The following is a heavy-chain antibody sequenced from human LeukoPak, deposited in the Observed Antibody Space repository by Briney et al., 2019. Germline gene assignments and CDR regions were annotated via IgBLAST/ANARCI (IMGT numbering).Heavy chain of an antibody. CDR2: IYTSGST. D-gene: IGHD2-15*01. CDR3: ARAYCCGGSCYSGFDY. Sequence: SETLSLTCTVSGGSISSYYWTWIRQPAGKGLEWIGRIYTSGSTNYNPSLKSRVTMSVDTSKNQFSLKLSSVTAADTAVYYCARAYCCGGSCYSGFDYWGQGTLVTVSS. V-gene: IGHV4-4*07. CDR1: GGSISSYY. J-gene: IGHJ4*02.